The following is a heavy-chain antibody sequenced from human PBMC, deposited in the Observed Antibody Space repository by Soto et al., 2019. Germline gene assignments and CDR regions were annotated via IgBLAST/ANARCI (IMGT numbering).Heavy chain of an antibody. CDR1: GFTFSSYA. CDR3: AEILWFGEAWFDP. J-gene: IGHJ5*02. D-gene: IGHD3-10*01. CDR2: ISGSGGST. V-gene: IGHV3-23*01. Sequence: PGGSLRLSCAASGFTFSSYAMSWVRQAPGKGLEWASAISGSGGSTYYADSVKGRFTISRDNSKNTLYLQMNSLRAEDTAVYYCAEILWFGEAWFDPWGQGTLVTVSS.